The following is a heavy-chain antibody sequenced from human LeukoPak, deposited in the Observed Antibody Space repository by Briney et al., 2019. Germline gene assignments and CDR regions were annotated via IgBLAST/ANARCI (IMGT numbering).Heavy chain of an antibody. CDR2: ISAYNGNT. D-gene: IGHD3-22*01. CDR3: ARPSLPYYYDSSGYFDY. Sequence: ASVKVSCKASGYTFTSYGISWVRHAPGQGLEWMGWISAYNGNTNYAQKLQGRVTMTTDTSTSTAYMELRSLRSDDTAVYYCARPSLPYYYDSSGYFDYWGQGTLVTVSS. CDR1: GYTFTSYG. J-gene: IGHJ4*02. V-gene: IGHV1-18*01.